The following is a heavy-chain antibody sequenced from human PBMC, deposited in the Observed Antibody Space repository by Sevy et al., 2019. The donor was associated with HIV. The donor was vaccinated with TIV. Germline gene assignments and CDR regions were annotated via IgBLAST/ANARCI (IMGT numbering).Heavy chain of an antibody. CDR3: TRGYDFKNHYYYGMDV. V-gene: IGHV3-49*04. CDR1: GFTFGDYA. J-gene: IGHJ6*02. D-gene: IGHD3-3*01. CDR2: IRSKAYGGTT. Sequence: GGSLRLSCTASGFTFGDYAMSWVRQAPGKGLEWVGFIRSKAYGGTTEYAASVKGRFTISRDDSKSIAYLQMNSLKTEDTAVYYCTRGYDFKNHYYYGMDVWGQGTTVTVSS.